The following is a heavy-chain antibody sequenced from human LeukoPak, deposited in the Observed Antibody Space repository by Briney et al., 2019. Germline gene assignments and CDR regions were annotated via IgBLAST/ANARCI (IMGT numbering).Heavy chain of an antibody. D-gene: IGHD5-12*01. CDR1: GYTFTSYG. CDR3: ARDSELSIVATIARLYYGMDV. CDR2: ISAYNGNT. Sequence: ASVKVSCKASGYTFTSYGISWVRQAPGQGLEWMGWISAYNGNTNYAQKLQSRVTMTTDTSTSTAYMELRSLRSDDTAVYYCARDSELSIVATIARLYYGMDVWGQGTTVTVSS. V-gene: IGHV1-18*01. J-gene: IGHJ6*02.